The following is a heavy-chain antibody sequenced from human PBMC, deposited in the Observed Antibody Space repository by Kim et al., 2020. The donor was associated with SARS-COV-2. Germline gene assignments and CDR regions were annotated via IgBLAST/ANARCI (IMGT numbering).Heavy chain of an antibody. V-gene: IGHV3-23*01. J-gene: IGHJ4*02. D-gene: IGHD2-15*01. CDR3: AKDSHIVVVVAATPGFDY. Sequence: KGRFTIARDNSKNTLYLHMNSLRAEDTGVYYCAKDSHIVVVVAATPGFDYWGQGTLVPVSS.